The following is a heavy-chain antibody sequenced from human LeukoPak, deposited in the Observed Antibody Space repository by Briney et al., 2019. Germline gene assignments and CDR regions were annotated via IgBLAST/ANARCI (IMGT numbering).Heavy chain of an antibody. Sequence: SCKASGYTFTGYYMHWVRQAPGKGLEWGAVISYDGSNKYYADSVKGRFTISRDNSKNTLYLQMNSLRAEDTAVYYCAKDWNYYDGSGSHYEDYWGQGTLVTVSS. D-gene: IGHD3-22*01. CDR1: GYTFTGYY. CDR2: ISYDGSNK. V-gene: IGHV3-30*18. CDR3: AKDWNYYDGSGSHYEDY. J-gene: IGHJ4*02.